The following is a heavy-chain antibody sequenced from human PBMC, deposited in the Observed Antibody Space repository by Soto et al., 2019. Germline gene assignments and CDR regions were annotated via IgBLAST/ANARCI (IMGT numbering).Heavy chain of an antibody. J-gene: IGHJ6*02. CDR2: ISYDGSNK. V-gene: IGHV3-30*03. Sequence: QVQLVESGGGVVQPGRSLRLSCEASGFTSSSYVMHWVRQAPGKGQEWVAVISYDGSNKHYADSVKGRFTISRDNSKNTPYLEMNSLRGEDTAVYSCARGDPYYGMDVWGQGTTVTVSS. CDR3: ARGDPYYGMDV. CDR1: GFTSSSYV.